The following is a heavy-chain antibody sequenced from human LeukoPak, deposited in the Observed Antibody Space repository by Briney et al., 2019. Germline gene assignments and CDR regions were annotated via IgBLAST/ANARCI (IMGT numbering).Heavy chain of an antibody. D-gene: IGHD3-3*01. CDR3: ARDQPPYYFWSGYFHAFDI. CDR1: GFTFSDFY. CDR2: ISYSGNTF. V-gene: IGHV3-11*04. J-gene: IGHJ3*02. Sequence: GGSLRLSCAASGFTFSDFYMSWIRQAPGKGLEWLSYISYSGNTFYYADSVKGRFTISRDNAKNSLYLQMNSLRAEDTAVYYCARDQPPYYFWSGYFHAFDIWGQGTMVTVPS.